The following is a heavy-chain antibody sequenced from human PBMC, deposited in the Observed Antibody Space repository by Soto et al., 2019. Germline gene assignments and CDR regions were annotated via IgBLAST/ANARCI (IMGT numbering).Heavy chain of an antibody. CDR1: GRTFRTYT. J-gene: IGHJ6*01. CDR2: IRAFISYT. CDR3: ARDRGYDAHDCCYNGMDV. V-gene: IGHV3-21*01. Sequence: RXSCISSGRTFRTYTVNWARQARGKGLECVSQIRAFISYTFCAETVKGRFSISRDKAKNSLFLQMNSLRAEDTAVYYCARDRGYDAHDCCYNGMDVLGQVNTVT. D-gene: IGHD2-15*01.